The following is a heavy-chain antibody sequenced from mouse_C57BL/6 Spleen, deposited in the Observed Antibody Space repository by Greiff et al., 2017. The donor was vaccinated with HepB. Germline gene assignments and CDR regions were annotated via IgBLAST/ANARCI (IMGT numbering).Heavy chain of an antibody. CDR1: GYTFTSYW. CDR3: ARWGSRDY. J-gene: IGHJ2*01. CDR2: IDPSDSET. Sequence: QVHVKQPGAELVRPGSSVKLSCKASGYTFTSYWMHWVKQRPIQGLEWIGNIDPSDSETHYNQKFKDKATLTVDKSSSTAYMQLSSLTSEDSAVYYCARWGSRDYWGQVTTLTVSS. V-gene: IGHV1-52*01.